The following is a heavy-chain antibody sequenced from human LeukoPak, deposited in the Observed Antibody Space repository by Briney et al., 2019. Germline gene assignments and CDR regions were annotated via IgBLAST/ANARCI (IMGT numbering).Heavy chain of an antibody. Sequence: GESLQISCKGSGYSSTSYWIGWVRQMPGKGLEWKGIIYPGDSDTRYSPSFQGQVTISADKSISTAYLQWSSLKASDTAMYYCATSTSLQNSFDYWGQGTLVTVSS. CDR2: IYPGDSDT. J-gene: IGHJ4*02. D-gene: IGHD2-2*01. CDR3: ATSTSLQNSFDY. V-gene: IGHV5-51*01. CDR1: GYSSTSYW.